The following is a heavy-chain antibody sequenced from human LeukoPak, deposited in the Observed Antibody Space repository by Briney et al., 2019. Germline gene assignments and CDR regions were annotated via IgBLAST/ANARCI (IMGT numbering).Heavy chain of an antibody. Sequence: QPGRSRRLACVANGFTFSRIGMHWVRQAPGKGLEWVAVIWYDGTMKYYADSVKGRFTISRDNSKKTLFLHMNSLRPEDTAVYYCAKGYGGDFQWYFDLWGRGTLVTVSS. CDR1: GFTFSRIG. CDR2: IWYDGTMK. D-gene: IGHD4-23*01. J-gene: IGHJ2*01. V-gene: IGHV3-33*06. CDR3: AKGYGGDFQWYFDL.